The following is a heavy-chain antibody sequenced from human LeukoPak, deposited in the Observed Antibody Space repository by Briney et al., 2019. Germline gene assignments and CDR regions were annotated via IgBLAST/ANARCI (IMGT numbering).Heavy chain of an antibody. J-gene: IGHJ4*02. CDR1: GGSISSGGYY. Sequence: PSETQSLTCTVSGGSISSGGYYWSWIRQHPGKGLEWIGYIYYSGSTYYNPSLKSRVTISVDTSKNQFSLKLSSVTAADTAVYYCARHSSASCYIDYWGQGTLVTVSS. CDR3: ARHSSASCYIDY. CDR2: IYYSGST. V-gene: IGHV4-31*03. D-gene: IGHD2-2*02.